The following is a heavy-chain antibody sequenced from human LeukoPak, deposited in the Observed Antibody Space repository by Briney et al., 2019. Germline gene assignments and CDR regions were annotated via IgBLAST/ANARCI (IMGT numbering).Heavy chain of an antibody. Sequence: LGRSLRLSCAASGFTFSSYAMHWVRQAPGKGLEWVAVISYDGSNKYYADSVKGRFTISRDNSKNTLYLQMNSLRAEDTAVYYCARDPGGYSYGYFDYWGQGTLVTVSS. D-gene: IGHD5-18*01. CDR1: GFTFSSYA. CDR3: ARDPGGYSYGYFDY. CDR2: ISYDGSNK. V-gene: IGHV3-30*04. J-gene: IGHJ4*02.